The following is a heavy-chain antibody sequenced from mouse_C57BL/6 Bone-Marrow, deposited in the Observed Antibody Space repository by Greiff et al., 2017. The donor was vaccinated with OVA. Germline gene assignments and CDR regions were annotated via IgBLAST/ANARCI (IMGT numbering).Heavy chain of an antibody. CDR1: GYTFTSYG. Sequence: VKLMESGAELARPGASVKLSCKASGYTFTSYGISWVKQRTGQGLEWVGEIYPRSGNTYYNEKFKGKATLTADKSSSTAYMELRSLTSEDSAVYFCATNWILFAYWGQGTLVTVSA. D-gene: IGHD4-1*01. CDR3: ATNWILFAY. J-gene: IGHJ3*01. V-gene: IGHV1-81*01. CDR2: IYPRSGNT.